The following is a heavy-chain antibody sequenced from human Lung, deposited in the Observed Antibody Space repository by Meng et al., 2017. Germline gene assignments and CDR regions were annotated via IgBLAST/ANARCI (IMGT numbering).Heavy chain of an antibody. Sequence: QVRLQEEGPGLVTPSGIPSLTGAVSSGSIASSTWWSGVRQPPGKGLEWFGEIFHSGSTNYNPPLESRVTISVDKSKTQFYLKVYSVIAVDTATYYCATFDISSSGRGDYWGQGILVTVSS. V-gene: IGHV4-4*02. CDR1: SGSIASSTW. CDR2: IFHSGST. J-gene: IGHJ4*02. D-gene: IGHD1-26*01. CDR3: ATFDISSSGRGDY.